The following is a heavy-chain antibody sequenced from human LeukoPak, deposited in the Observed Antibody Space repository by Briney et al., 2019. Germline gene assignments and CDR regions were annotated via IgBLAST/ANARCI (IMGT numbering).Heavy chain of an antibody. CDR1: GGTFSNYA. CDR3: AAGVDFWSGYLPLGNYYGMDV. V-gene: IGHV1-69*13. D-gene: IGHD3-3*01. Sequence: ASVKVSCKASGGTFSNYAISWVRQAPGQALEWMGGIIPIIVTANYAQKFQGRVTITADESTSTAYMELSSLRSEDTAVYYCAAGVDFWSGYLPLGNYYGMDVWGQGTTVTVSS. J-gene: IGHJ6*02. CDR2: IIPIIVTA.